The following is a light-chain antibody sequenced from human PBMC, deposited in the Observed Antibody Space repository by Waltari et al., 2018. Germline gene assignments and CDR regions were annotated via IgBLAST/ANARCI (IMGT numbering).Light chain of an antibody. CDR3: QQGNSYPLT. CDR1: QGISSY. J-gene: IGKJ4*01. Sequence: IQMSQSPSSLSASVGDRVTITCRASQGISSYLNWYQQKPGKAPKLLIYYANSLASGVPSRFSGSGSGTVFTLTISSLQPEDFATYYCQQGNSYPLTFGGGTKVENK. V-gene: IGKV1-13*02. CDR2: YAN.